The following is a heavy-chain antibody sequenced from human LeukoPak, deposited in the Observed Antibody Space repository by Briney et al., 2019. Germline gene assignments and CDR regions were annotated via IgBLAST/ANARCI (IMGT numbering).Heavy chain of an antibody. CDR3: ARVPGPNWFDP. CDR2: IYTSGST. Sequence: SQTLSLTRTVSGGSISSGSYYYNWIRQPAGKGLEWIGHIYTSGSTNYNPSLKSRVTISIDTSKNHFSLKLSSVTAADTAVYYCARVPGPNWFDPWGQGTLVTVSS. V-gene: IGHV4-61*09. CDR1: GGSISSGSYY. J-gene: IGHJ5*02.